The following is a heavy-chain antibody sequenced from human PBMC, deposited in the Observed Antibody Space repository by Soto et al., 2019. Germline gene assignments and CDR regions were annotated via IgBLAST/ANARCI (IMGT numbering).Heavy chain of an antibody. Sequence: PGGSLRLSCAASGFTFSSYAMHWVRQAPGKGLEWVAVISYDGSNKYYADSVKGRFTISRDNSKNTLYLQMNSLRAEDTAVYYCARNYWVVTVETDAFDIWGQGTMVTVSS. J-gene: IGHJ3*02. CDR2: ISYDGSNK. CDR1: GFTFSSYA. D-gene: IGHD2-21*02. V-gene: IGHV3-30-3*01. CDR3: ARNYWVVTVETDAFDI.